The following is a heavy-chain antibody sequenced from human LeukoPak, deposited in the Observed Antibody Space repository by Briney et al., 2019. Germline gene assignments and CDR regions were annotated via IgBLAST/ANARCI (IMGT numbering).Heavy chain of an antibody. D-gene: IGHD3-22*01. CDR1: GFTFSSYA. V-gene: IGHV3-23*01. Sequence: QTGGSLRLSCAASGFTFSSYAMSWVRQAPGKGLEWVSAISGSGGSTYYADSVKGRFTISRDNSKNTLYLQMNSLRAEDTAVYYCAKPHGASGNYQTDAFDIWGQGTMVTVSS. CDR2: ISGSGGST. J-gene: IGHJ3*02. CDR3: AKPHGASGNYQTDAFDI.